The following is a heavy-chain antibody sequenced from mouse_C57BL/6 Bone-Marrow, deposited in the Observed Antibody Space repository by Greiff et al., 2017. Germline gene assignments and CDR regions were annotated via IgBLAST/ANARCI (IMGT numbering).Heavy chain of an antibody. CDR2: IYPRSGNT. V-gene: IGHV1-81*01. CDR1: GYTFTSYG. D-gene: IGHD3-3*01. J-gene: IGHJ4*01. Sequence: QVQLKESGAELARPGASVKLSCKASGYTFTSYGISWVKQRTGQGLEWIGEIYPRSGNTYYNEKFKGKATLTADKSSSTAYMELRSLTSEDSAVYFCARRAGTSYAMDYWGQGTSVTVSS. CDR3: ARRAGTSYAMDY.